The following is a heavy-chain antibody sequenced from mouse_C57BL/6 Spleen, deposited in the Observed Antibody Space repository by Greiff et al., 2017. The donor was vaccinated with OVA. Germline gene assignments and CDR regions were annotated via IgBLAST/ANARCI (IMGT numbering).Heavy chain of an antibody. V-gene: IGHV5-4*01. CDR1: GFTFSSYA. CDR2: ISDGGSYT. D-gene: IGHD1-1*01. CDR3: ARDYYGENYFDY. Sequence: EVQVVESGGGLVKPGGSLKLSCAASGFTFSSYAMSWVRQTPEKRLEWVATISDGGSYTYYPDNVKGRFTISRDNAKNNLYLQMSHLKSEDTAMYYCARDYYGENYFDYWGQGTTLTVSS. J-gene: IGHJ2*01.